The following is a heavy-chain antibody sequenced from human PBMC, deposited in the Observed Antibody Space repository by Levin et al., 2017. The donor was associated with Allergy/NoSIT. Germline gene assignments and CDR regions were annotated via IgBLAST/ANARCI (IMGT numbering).Heavy chain of an antibody. CDR2: ISGSGGST. V-gene: IGHV3-23*01. CDR1: GFTFSSYA. Sequence: GGSLRLSCAASGFTFSSYAMSWVRQAPGKGLEWVSAISGSGGSTYYADSVKGRFTISRDNSKNTLYLQMNSLRAEDTAVYYCAKDAIAAADTDYYYYGMDVWGQGTTVTVSS. CDR3: AKDAIAAADTDYYYYGMDV. J-gene: IGHJ6*02. D-gene: IGHD6-13*01.